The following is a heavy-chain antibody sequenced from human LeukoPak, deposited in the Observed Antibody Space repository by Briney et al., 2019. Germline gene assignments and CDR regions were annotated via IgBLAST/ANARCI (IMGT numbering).Heavy chain of an antibody. D-gene: IGHD2-15*01. V-gene: IGHV4-59*08. Sequence: PSETLSLTCTVSGGSISSYYWSWIRQPPGKGLEWIGYIYYSGSTNYNPSLKSRVTISVDTSKNQFSLKLSSVTAADTAVYYCARLEKAPLLSCSGGSCYSLIFDYWGQGTLVTVSS. CDR3: ARLEKAPLLSCSGGSCYSLIFDY. CDR1: GGSISSYY. J-gene: IGHJ4*02. CDR2: IYYSGST.